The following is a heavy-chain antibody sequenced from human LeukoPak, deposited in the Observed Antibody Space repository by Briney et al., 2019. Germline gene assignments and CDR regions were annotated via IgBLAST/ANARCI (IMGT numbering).Heavy chain of an antibody. J-gene: IGHJ4*02. CDR2: ISYDGSNK. V-gene: IGHV3-30-3*01. Sequence: GGSVRLSCGASGFSFSSYVMHWVRQAPDKGLEWVAVISYDGSNKYYADSVKGRFTISRDNSKNTLYLQMNSLRAEDTAVYYCARDSGQLVQKLDYWGQGTLVTVSS. CDR3: ARDSGQLVQKLDY. CDR1: GFSFSSYV. D-gene: IGHD6-6*01.